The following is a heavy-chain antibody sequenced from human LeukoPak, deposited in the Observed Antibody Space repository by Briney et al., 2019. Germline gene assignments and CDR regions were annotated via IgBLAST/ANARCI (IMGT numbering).Heavy chain of an antibody. V-gene: IGHV1-2*02. J-gene: IGHJ4*02. CDR1: GYTFTGYY. D-gene: IGHD1-26*01. Sequence: ASMKVSCKASGYTFTGYYMHWVRQAPGQGLEWLGWINPNSGGTNYALKFQGRVTISADKSISTAYLQWSSLKASDTAMYYCARRRDLYSGSYYPFDYWGQGTLVTVSS. CDR2: INPNSGGT. CDR3: ARRRDLYSGSYYPFDY.